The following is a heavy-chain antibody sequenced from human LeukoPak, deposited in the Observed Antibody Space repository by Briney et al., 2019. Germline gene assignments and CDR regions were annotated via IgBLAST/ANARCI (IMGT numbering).Heavy chain of an antibody. D-gene: IGHD1-26*01. Sequence: ASVKVSCKASGGTFSTYALTWVRQAPGQGLEWMGWINPNSGGTNYAQKFQGRVTMTRDTSISTAYMELSRLTSDDTAVYYCARDVGATTPYFDYWGQGTLVTVSS. J-gene: IGHJ4*02. CDR2: INPNSGGT. CDR3: ARDVGATTPYFDY. V-gene: IGHV1-2*02. CDR1: GGTFSTYA.